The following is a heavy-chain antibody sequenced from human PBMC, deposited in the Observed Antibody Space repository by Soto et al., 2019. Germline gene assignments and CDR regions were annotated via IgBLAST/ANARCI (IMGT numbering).Heavy chain of an antibody. CDR2: IIPILGVA. Sequence: QVQLVQSGAEVKKPGSSVKVSCKASGDTFSNHTISWVRQAPGQGLEWMGRIIPILGVANYAQKFQGRVTINADKSTGTAYMELSSLRSADTAVYYCARVAEMGTVTGGYYYIMDVGGKGTTVTVSS. V-gene: IGHV1-69*04. CDR1: GDTFSNHT. D-gene: IGHD4-17*01. CDR3: ARVAEMGTVTGGYYYIMDV. J-gene: IGHJ6*03.